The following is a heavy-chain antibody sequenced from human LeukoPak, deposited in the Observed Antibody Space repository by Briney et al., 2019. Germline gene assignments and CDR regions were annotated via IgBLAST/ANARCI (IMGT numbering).Heavy chain of an antibody. J-gene: IGHJ4*02. CDR3: AISLVRGCTPFYFDH. D-gene: IGHD3-10*01. CDR2: IDPEDDEA. CDR1: GYSLSELS. Sequence: ASLKVSCKVSGYSLSELSFHWVRQVPGKGLEWMGGIDPEDDEALPAQKFRGRVTVTQDTDTDTVYIDLSSLRAEDTAIYYCAISLVRGCTPFYFDHWGQGTLVAVSS. V-gene: IGHV1-24*01.